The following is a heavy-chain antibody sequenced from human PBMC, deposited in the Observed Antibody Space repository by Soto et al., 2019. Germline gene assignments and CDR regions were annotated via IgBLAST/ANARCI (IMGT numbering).Heavy chain of an antibody. CDR3: ASNEWRTSWFDP. D-gene: IGHD3-3*01. V-gene: IGHV1-18*01. CDR1: GGPFISSG. CDR2: ISAYNGNT. J-gene: IGHJ5*02. Sequence: ASVRVSCKAAGGPFISSGISWVRQAPGQGLEWMGWISAYNGNTNYAQKLQGRVTMTTDTSTSTAYMELRSLRSDDTAVYYCASNEWRTSWFDPWGQGTLVTVSS.